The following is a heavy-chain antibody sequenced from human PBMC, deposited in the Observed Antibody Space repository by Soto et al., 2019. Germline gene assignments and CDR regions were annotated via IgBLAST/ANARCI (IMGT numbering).Heavy chain of an antibody. V-gene: IGHV3-53*01. CDR3: ARDLPVGLELLSVYYYYGMDV. CDR1: GFTVSSNY. J-gene: IGHJ6*02. D-gene: IGHD1-7*01. CDR2: IYSGGST. Sequence: GGSLRLSCAASGFTVSSNYMSWVRQAPGKGLEWVSVIYSGGSTYYADSVKGRFTISRDNSKNTLYLQMNSLRAEDTAVYYCARDLPVGLELLSVYYYYGMDVWGQGTTVTVSS.